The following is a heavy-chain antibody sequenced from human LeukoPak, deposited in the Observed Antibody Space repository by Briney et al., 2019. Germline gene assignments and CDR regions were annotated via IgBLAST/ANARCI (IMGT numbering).Heavy chain of an antibody. Sequence: PSETLSLTCTVSGGSFSSYNYYWGWIRQPPGKGLEWIGSIYYTGSTYYNPSLKSRVTTSVDTSKNQFSLKLASVTAADTAVYYCARESTTMVTRIQGGFDYWGQGTLVTVSS. D-gene: IGHD4-23*01. V-gene: IGHV4-39*07. CDR2: IYYTGST. CDR3: ARESTTMVTRIQGGFDY. J-gene: IGHJ4*02. CDR1: GGSFSSYNYY.